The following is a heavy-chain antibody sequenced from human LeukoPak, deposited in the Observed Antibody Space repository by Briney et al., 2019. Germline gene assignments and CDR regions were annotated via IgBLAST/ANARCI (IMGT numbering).Heavy chain of an antibody. D-gene: IGHD6-6*01. J-gene: IGHJ5*02. V-gene: IGHV1-3*01. CDR3: ALRVREPRPFDP. CDR2: INAGNGNT. Sequence: VASVKVSCKASGYTFTNYDFNWMRQATGQRLEWMGWINAGNGNTKYSQKFQGRVTITRDTSASTAYMELSSLRSEDTAVYYCALRVREPRPFDPWGQGTLVTVSS. CDR1: GYTFTNYD.